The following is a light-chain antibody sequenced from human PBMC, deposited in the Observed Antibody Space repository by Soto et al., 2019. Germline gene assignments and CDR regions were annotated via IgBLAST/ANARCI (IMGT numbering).Light chain of an antibody. Sequence: DIQMTQSPSSPSASVGDRVSITCRASQTISTYLNWYQQKPGKAPKLLIYAASSLQGGVPSRFSGSASGTDFTLTINGLQPEDFATYYCQQSYSLPLITFGQGTRVEIK. J-gene: IGKJ5*01. V-gene: IGKV1-39*01. CDR1: QTISTY. CDR3: QQSYSLPLIT. CDR2: AAS.